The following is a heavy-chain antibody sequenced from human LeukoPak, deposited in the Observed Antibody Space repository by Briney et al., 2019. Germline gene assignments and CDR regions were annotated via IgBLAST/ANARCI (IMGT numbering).Heavy chain of an antibody. D-gene: IGHD6-19*01. Sequence: GGSLRLSCAASGFTFSSYAMHWVRQAPGKGLEWVSSISSSSSYIYYADSVKGRFTISRDNAKNSLYLQMNSLRAEDTAVYYCAREEKYSSGFNYYYGMDVWGQGTTVTVSS. J-gene: IGHJ6*02. CDR3: AREEKYSSGFNYYYGMDV. CDR2: ISSSSSYI. CDR1: GFTFSSYA. V-gene: IGHV3-21*01.